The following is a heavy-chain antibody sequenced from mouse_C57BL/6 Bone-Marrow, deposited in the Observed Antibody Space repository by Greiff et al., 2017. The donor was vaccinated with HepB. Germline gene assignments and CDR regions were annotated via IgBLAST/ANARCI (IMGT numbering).Heavy chain of an antibody. CDR3: ARHEDQLSLPYYYAMDY. V-gene: IGHV1-62-2*01. Sequence: VQLQESGAELVKPGASVKLSCKASGYTFTEYTIHWVKQRSGQGLEWIGWFYPGSGSIKYNEKFKDKATLTADKSSRTVYMELSRLTSEDSAVYFCARHEDQLSLPYYYAMDYWGQGTSVTVSS. CDR2: FYPGSGSI. CDR1: GYTFTEYT. J-gene: IGHJ4*01. D-gene: IGHD3-2*02.